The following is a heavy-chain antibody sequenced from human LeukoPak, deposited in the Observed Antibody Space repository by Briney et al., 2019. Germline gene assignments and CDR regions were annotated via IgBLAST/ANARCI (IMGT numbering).Heavy chain of an antibody. CDR3: ARVGVRVGAPNYYYGMDV. J-gene: IGHJ6*02. V-gene: IGHV1-8*01. CDR2: MNPNSGNT. Sequence: GASVKVSCKASGYTFTSYDINWVRQATGQGLEWMGWMNPNSGNTGYAQKFQGRVTMTRNTSISTAYMELSSLRSEDTAVYYCARVGVRVGAPNYYYGMDVWGQGTTVTVPS. D-gene: IGHD1-26*01. CDR1: GYTFTSYD.